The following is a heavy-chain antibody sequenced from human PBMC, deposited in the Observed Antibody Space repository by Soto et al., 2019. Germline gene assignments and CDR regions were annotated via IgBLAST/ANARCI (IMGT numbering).Heavy chain of an antibody. CDR2: INSDGSST. Sequence: GGSLRLSCAASGFIFSSYWMHWIRQAAGKGPVWVSRINSDGSSTSYADSVTGRCANARDSANNTLDLQMNSLRAEDMAVYYCARDQFDYDLWRASRIPYYYYYGMDVWGQGATVTVSS. CDR3: ARDQFDYDLWRASRIPYYYYYGMDV. CDR1: GFIFSSYW. J-gene: IGHJ6*02. D-gene: IGHD3-3*01. V-gene: IGHV3-74*01.